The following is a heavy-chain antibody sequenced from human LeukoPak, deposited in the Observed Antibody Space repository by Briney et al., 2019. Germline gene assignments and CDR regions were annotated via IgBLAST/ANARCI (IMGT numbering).Heavy chain of an antibody. Sequence: GSLRLSCAASGFTISTYWMSWVRQAPGKGLEWVANTNQEGSEKYYVDSVKGRFTISKDNAKNSLYLQMNSLRAEDTAVYYCARDPKRLDYWGQGTLVTVSS. D-gene: IGHD6-25*01. CDR1: GFTISTYW. V-gene: IGHV3-7*01. CDR2: TNQEGSEK. CDR3: ARDPKRLDY. J-gene: IGHJ4*02.